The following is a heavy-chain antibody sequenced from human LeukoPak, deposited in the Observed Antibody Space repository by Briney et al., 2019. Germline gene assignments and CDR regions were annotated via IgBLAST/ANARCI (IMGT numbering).Heavy chain of an antibody. J-gene: IGHJ4*02. CDR2: IYYSGST. CDR3: ARAGDYGVDY. CDR1: GGSISSGDYY. Sequence: SETLSLTXTVSGGSISSGDYYWSWIRQPPGKGLEWIGYIYYSGSTYYNPSLKSRVTISVDTSKNQFSPKLSSVTAADTAVYYCARAGDYGVDYWGQGTLVTVSS. V-gene: IGHV4-30-4*08. D-gene: IGHD4-17*01.